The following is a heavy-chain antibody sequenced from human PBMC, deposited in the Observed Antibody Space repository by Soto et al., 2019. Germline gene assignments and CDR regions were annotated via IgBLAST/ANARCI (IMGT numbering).Heavy chain of an antibody. V-gene: IGHV4-30-4*02. Sequence: SDTLSLTGTVSGGSISSGDYYWRWIRQPPGKGLEWIGYIYYSGSTYYNPSLKSRVTISVDTSKNQFSLKLSSVTAADTAVYYCARERLEDAHFDYWGQGTLVTVSS. CDR2: IYYSGST. D-gene: IGHD5-12*01. CDR3: ARERLEDAHFDY. J-gene: IGHJ4*02. CDR1: GGSISSGDYY.